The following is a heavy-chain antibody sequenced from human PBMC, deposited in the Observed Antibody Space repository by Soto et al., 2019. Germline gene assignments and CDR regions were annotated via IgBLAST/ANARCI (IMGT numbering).Heavy chain of an antibody. CDR3: AGNTSHTWYYMDV. Sequence: SQTLSLTCAISGDSVSSNSAAWNWIRLSPSRGLEWLARTYYRSRWYNDYAVSVRSRITVNPDTSKNQFSLQLTSVTPEDTAVYYCAGNTSHTWYYMDVWGNGTSVTDSS. V-gene: IGHV6-1*01. J-gene: IGHJ6*03. CDR2: TYYRSRWYN. CDR1: GDSVSSNSAA.